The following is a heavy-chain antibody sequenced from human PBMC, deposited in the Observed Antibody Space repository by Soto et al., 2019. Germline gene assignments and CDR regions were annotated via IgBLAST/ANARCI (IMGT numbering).Heavy chain of an antibody. CDR1: RAFINSGGFY. CDR2: IFHSGST. V-gene: IGHV4-31*03. D-gene: IGHD5-18*01. J-gene: IGHJ4*02. CDR3: ARAEYSYGAPLYAY. Sequence: PSETLSLTCSVSRAFINSGGFYYSWIRQPPGKGLEWLGYIFHSGSTLYNPSLRGRLTLSADTSRNQLSLYLTSVTAADTAVYYCARAEYSYGAPLYAYWGQGTLVTV.